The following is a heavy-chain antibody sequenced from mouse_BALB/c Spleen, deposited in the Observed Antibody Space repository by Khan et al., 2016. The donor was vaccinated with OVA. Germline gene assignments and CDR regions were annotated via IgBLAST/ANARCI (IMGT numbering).Heavy chain of an antibody. V-gene: IGHV1S136*01. CDR1: GYTFTSYV. CDR2: INPYNDGT. D-gene: IGHD1-1*01. Sequence: VQLKESGPELVKPGASVKMSCKASGYTFTSYVMHWVKQKPGQGLEWIGYINPYNDGTKYNEKFKGKATLTSDKSSSTAYMELSSLTSEDSAVYCCERRDYDGSSSFAYWGQGTLVTVSA. J-gene: IGHJ3*01. CDR3: ERRDYDGSSSFAY.